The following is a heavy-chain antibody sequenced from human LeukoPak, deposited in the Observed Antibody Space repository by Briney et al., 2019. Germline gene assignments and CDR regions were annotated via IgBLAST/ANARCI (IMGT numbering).Heavy chain of an antibody. D-gene: IGHD3-10*01. CDR3: AKDLAGSYYGGGQRCYFDY. CDR1: GFTFSTFN. V-gene: IGHV3-30*18. CDR2: ISADESNK. Sequence: GGSLRLSCAASGFTFSTFNMHWVRQAPGKGLEWVALISADESNKYYADSVKGRFTISRDNSKTTLYLQMNSLRTEDTAVYHCAKDLAGSYYGGGQRCYFDYWGQGTLVTVSS. J-gene: IGHJ4*02.